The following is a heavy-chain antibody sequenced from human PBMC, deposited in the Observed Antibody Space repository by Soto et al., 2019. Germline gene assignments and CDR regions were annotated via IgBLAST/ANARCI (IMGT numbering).Heavy chain of an antibody. D-gene: IGHD5-12*01. J-gene: IGHJ4*02. CDR1: VGTFNKYA. Sequence: QVQLVQSGAEVKKTGSSVKVYCKASVGTFNKYAISWVRQAPGQGLGWMGWILSIIGTADYAHKFQGRHAISADESTGTTFMKLSILRSEETALYYCARWGVDVVATSAFDYWGQGTLVTVSS. V-gene: IGHV1-69*01. CDR3: ARWGVDVVATSAFDY. CDR2: ILSIIGTA.